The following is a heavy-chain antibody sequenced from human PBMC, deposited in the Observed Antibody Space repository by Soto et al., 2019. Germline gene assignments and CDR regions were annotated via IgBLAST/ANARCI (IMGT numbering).Heavy chain of an antibody. CDR1: GFTFSSYL. D-gene: IGHD2-21*01. Sequence: PGGSLRLSCAASGFTFSSYLMSWVRQSPGKGLEWVANIKQDGSEKYYVDSVKGRFTISRDNSKNTVSLQMNSLTAEDTAVYYCAKDRGGADYFDYWGQGALVTVSS. J-gene: IGHJ4*02. CDR2: IKQDGSEK. V-gene: IGHV3-7*01. CDR3: AKDRGGADYFDY.